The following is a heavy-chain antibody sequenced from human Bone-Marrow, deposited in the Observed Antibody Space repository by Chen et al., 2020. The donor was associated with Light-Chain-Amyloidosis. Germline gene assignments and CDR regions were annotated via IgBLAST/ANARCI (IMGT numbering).Heavy chain of an antibody. CDR2: IYAGGIT. Sequence: EVQLVETGGGVIQPGGSLRLPCAACGFSVSGNYMNWVRQAQGRGLEWVSLIYAGGITFYEDAVKGRFTITRDISENTLILQVSSLRADDTAVYYWAFRGRDCFSGGPCYGDAFNVWGQGTVVTVSS. D-gene: IGHD2-21*02. CDR3: AFRGRDCFSGGPCYGDAFNV. CDR1: GFSVSGNY. V-gene: IGHV3-53*02. J-gene: IGHJ3*01.